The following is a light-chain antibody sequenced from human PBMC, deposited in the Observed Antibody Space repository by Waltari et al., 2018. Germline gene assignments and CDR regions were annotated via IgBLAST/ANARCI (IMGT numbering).Light chain of an antibody. J-gene: IGLJ3*02. CDR1: SSNIGRSI. Sequence: QSVLTQAPSASGTPGQRISISCSGSSSNIGRSIVTWYQQLPGTAPKLLLYSNNQRPSGVPDRFSGSKSGTSASLAISELQSEDEADYYCAAWDDSLTGWVFGGGTKLTVL. V-gene: IGLV1-44*01. CDR3: AAWDDSLTGWV. CDR2: SNN.